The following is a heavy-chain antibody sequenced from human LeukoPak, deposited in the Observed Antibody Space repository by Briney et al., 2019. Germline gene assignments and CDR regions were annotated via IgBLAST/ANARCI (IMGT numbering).Heavy chain of an antibody. CDR3: AKDPNYYDSSGPDY. CDR1: GFTFSSYG. CDR2: IRYDGSNK. Sequence: GGSLRLSCAASGFTFSSYGMHWVRQAPGKGLEWEAFIRYDGSNKYYADSVKGRFTISRDNSKNTLYLQMNSLRAEDTAVYYCAKDPNYYDSSGPDYWGQGTLVTVSS. V-gene: IGHV3-30*02. J-gene: IGHJ4*02. D-gene: IGHD3-22*01.